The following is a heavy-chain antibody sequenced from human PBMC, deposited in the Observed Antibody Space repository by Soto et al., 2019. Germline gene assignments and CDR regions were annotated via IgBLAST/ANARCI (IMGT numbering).Heavy chain of an antibody. CDR1: GYNFISHA. D-gene: IGHD3-10*01. CDR3: ARSQGAIGSGSYNILGDFQH. V-gene: IGHV1-3*04. CDR2: INTGNGNT. Sequence: QVQLVQSGAEVKKPGSSVKLSCKASGYNFISHAMHWVRQAPGQRPEWMGWINTGNGNTKSSQKFQGRVTITSDTSANTAYMDLSSLRSEDTAVYYCARSQGAIGSGSYNILGDFQHWGQGTLLTVSS. J-gene: IGHJ1*01.